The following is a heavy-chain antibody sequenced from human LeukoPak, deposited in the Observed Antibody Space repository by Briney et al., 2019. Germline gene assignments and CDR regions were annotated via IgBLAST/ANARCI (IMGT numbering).Heavy chain of an antibody. Sequence: GGSLRLSCGASGFTFSSHAMTWVRQAPGKGLEWVSAISISGDTTYYAGAVKGRFTISRDNSKNTVYLQMNSLRAEDTAVYYCANEIRPNDYWGQGTLVTVSS. CDR1: GFTFSSHA. V-gene: IGHV3-23*01. CDR3: ANEIRPNDY. J-gene: IGHJ4*02. D-gene: IGHD4-17*01. CDR2: ISISGDTT.